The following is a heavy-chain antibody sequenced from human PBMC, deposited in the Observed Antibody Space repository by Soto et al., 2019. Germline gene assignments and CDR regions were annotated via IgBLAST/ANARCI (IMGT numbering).Heavy chain of an antibody. CDR2: MNPNSGNT. CDR3: ARAGSSGWYVGFDY. CDR1: GYTFTSYD. V-gene: IGHV1-8*01. Sequence: ASVKVSCKASGYTFTSYDINWVRQATGQGLEWMGWMNPNSGNTGYAQKFQGRVTTTRNTSISTAYMELSSLRSEDTAVCYCARAGSSGWYVGFDYWGQGTLVPVSS. D-gene: IGHD6-19*01. J-gene: IGHJ4*02.